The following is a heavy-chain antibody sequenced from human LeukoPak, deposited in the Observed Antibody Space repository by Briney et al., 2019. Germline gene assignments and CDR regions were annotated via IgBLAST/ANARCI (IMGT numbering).Heavy chain of an antibody. V-gene: IGHV4-59*08. CDR1: GGSISSYY. CDR3: VRHGEWRVTGLGDV. D-gene: IGHD3-10*01. CDR2: IYYSGST. J-gene: IGHJ6*02. Sequence: SETLSLTCTVSGGSISSYYWSWIRQPPGKGLEWIGYIYYSGSTNYNPSLKSRVTISVDTSKNQFSLKLSSVTAADTAVYYCVRHGEWRVTGLGDVWGQGTTVTVSS.